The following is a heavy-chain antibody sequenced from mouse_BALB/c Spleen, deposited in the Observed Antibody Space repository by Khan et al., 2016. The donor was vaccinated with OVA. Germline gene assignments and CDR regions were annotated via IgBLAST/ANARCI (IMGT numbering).Heavy chain of an antibody. CDR1: GYTFTTYW. CDR3: TRGGGYYDYDGWFAY. J-gene: IGHJ3*01. D-gene: IGHD2-4*01. V-gene: IGHV1-87*01. CDR2: IYPGDGDT. Sequence: QMQLEESGAELARPGASVKLSCKASGYTFTTYWMQWIRQRPGQGLEWIGAIYPGDGDTRYTQKFKGKATLTADKSSSTAYMQLSSLASEDSAVYYCTRGGGYYDYDGWFAYWGQGTLVTVSA.